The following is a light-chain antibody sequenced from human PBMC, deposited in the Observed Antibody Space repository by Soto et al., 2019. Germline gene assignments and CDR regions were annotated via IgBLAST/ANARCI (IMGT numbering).Light chain of an antibody. V-gene: IGKV3-20*01. CDR3: HQYDNSPLT. CDR1: QSVSSRY. J-gene: IGKJ4*01. Sequence: EIGLTQSPGTLSLSPGDTATLSCRASQSVSSRYLGWYQQRPGQAPRLLIYGASSRATGIPDRFSGSGSGTDFTLTISRLEPEDFAVYYCHQYDNSPLTFGGGTKVDIK. CDR2: GAS.